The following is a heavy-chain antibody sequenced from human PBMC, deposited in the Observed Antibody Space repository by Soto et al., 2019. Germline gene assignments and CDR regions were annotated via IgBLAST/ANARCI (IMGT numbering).Heavy chain of an antibody. CDR3: VRDYYDTSGYPNTVDM. CDR2: IGSRTSDI. J-gene: IGHJ3*02. Sequence: GGSLRLSCAASGFTLSRHTMNWVRQAPGKGLEWVSFIGSRTSDIYYADSVKGRFTISRDNAKNSLYLDLTRLRAEDTAVYFCVRDYYDTSGYPNTVDMWGQGTMVTVSS. V-gene: IGHV3-21*01. CDR1: GFTLSRHT. D-gene: IGHD3-16*01.